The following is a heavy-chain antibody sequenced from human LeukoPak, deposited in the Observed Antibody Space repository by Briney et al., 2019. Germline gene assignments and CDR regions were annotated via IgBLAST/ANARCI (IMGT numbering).Heavy chain of an antibody. J-gene: IGHJ4*02. V-gene: IGHV4-39*01. CDR3: ATYYDFWSGPSGYFDY. Sequence: SETLSLTCTVSGGSISSSSYYWGWIRQPPGKGLEWIGSIYYSGSTYYNPSLKSRVTISVDTSKNQFSLKLSSVTAADTAVYYCATYYDFWSGPSGYFDYWGQGTLVTVSS. CDR1: GGSISSSSYY. D-gene: IGHD3-3*01. CDR2: IYYSGST.